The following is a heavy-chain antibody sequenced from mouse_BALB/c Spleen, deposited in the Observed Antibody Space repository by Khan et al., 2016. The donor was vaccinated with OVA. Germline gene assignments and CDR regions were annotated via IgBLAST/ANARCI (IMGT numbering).Heavy chain of an antibody. CDR1: GFSLTSYG. D-gene: IGHD1-1*01. J-gene: IGHJ4*01. CDR2: IWGDGST. Sequence: QMQLEESGPGLVAPSQSLSITCTVSGFSLTSYGVNWVRQPPGKGLEWLGVIWGDGSTNYHSTLKSRLSISKDNSKRQVFLTMNSLQTDDTATYYCAKFTPDYYSMDYWGQGTSVTVSS. CDR3: AKFTPDYYSMDY. V-gene: IGHV2-3*01.